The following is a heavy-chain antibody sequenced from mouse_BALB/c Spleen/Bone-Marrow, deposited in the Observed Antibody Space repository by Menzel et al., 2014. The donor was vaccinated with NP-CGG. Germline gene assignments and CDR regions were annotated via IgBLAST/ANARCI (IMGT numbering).Heavy chain of an antibody. D-gene: IGHD2-10*02. CDR3: TRSGGEYSFDY. Sequence: EVQGVESGGGLVKPGGSLKLSCAASGFTFSSYAMSWVRQTPEKRLEWVATISSGGTYTYFPDSVKGQFTISRDNAKNTLYMQMSSLRSEDTAVFYCTRSGGEYSFDYWGQGTSVTVSS. V-gene: IGHV5-9-3*01. J-gene: IGHJ4*01. CDR1: GFTFSSYA. CDR2: ISSGGTYT.